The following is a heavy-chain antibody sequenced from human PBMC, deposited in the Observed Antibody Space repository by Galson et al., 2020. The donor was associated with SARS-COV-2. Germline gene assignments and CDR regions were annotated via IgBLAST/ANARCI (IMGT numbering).Heavy chain of an antibody. D-gene: IGHD2-2*01. CDR1: GFTFSSYA. CDR2: ISYDGSNK. Sequence: GGSLRLSCAASGFTFSSYAMHWVRQAPGKGLEWVAVISYDGSNKYYADSVKGRFTISRDNSKNTLYLQMNSLRAEDTAVYYCARDRFKFCSSTSCYFYYYGMDVWGQGTTVTVSS. CDR3: ARDRFKFCSSTSCYFYYYGMDV. V-gene: IGHV3-30-3*01. J-gene: IGHJ6*02.